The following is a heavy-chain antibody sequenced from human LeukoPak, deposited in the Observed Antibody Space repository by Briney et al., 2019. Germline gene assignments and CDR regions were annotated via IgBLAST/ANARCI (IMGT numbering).Heavy chain of an antibody. V-gene: IGHV3-53*05. CDR3: ARPLYSSGWWNAFDI. CDR1: GFTVSSNY. CDR2: IYSGGST. Sequence: PGGSLRLSCAASGFTVSSNYMSWVRQAPGKGLEWVSVIYSGGSTYYADSVKGRFTISRDNSKNTLYLQMNSLRAEDTAVYYCARPLYSSGWWNAFDIWGQGTMVTVSS. J-gene: IGHJ3*02. D-gene: IGHD6-19*01.